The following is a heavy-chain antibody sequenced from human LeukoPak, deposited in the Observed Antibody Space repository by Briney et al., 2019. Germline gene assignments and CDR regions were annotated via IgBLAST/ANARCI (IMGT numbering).Heavy chain of an antibody. V-gene: IGHV3-30-3*01. CDR3: ARGSIAVVRYYFDY. J-gene: IGHJ4*02. CDR1: GFTFSSYA. D-gene: IGHD6-19*01. CDR2: ISYDGSNK. Sequence: GGSLRLSCAASGFTFSSYAMHWVRQAPGKGLEWVAVISYDGSNKYYADSVKGRFTISRDNSKNTLYLQMNSLRAEDTAVYYCARGSIAVVRYYFDYWGQGTLVTVSS.